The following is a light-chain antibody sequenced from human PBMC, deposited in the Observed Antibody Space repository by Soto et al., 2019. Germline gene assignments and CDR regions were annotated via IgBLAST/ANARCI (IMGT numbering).Light chain of an antibody. J-gene: IGLJ1*01. CDR2: GDH. CDR3: AAWDDSLSAYV. CDR1: SSNIGGNF. Sequence: QSVLTQAPSASGTPGQRVTISCSGSSSNIGGNFVSWYQQLPGTAPKLLIYGDHQRPSGVPDRLSGSKSGTSASLAISGLRSDDEADYYCAAWDDSLSAYVFGTGTQLTVL. V-gene: IGLV1-47*02.